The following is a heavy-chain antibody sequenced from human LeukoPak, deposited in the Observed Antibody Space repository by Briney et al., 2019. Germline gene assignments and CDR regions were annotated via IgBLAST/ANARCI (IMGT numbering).Heavy chain of an antibody. CDR1: GYTFTSYY. D-gene: IGHD5-18*01. J-gene: IGHJ4*02. CDR2: INPSGGAT. CDR3: ARGPWGYSYGPEGLAY. V-gene: IGHV1-46*01. Sequence: ASVKVSCKASGYTFTSYYMHWVRQAPGQGLEWMGIINPSGGATSYAQKFQGRVTITADESTSTAYMELSSLRSEDTAVYYCARGPWGYSYGPEGLAYWGQGTLVTVSS.